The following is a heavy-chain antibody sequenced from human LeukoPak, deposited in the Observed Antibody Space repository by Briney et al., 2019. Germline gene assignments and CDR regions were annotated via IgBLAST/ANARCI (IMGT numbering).Heavy chain of an antibody. CDR3: AREGCSGGSCYHNWFDP. V-gene: IGHV3-7*01. Sequence: GGSLRLSCAASGFTFSSYWMSWVRQAPGKGLEWVANINQDGSEKYYVDSVKGRFTISRDNAKNSLYLQMNSLRAEDTAVCYCAREGCSGGSCYHNWFDPWGQGTLVTVSS. D-gene: IGHD2-15*01. CDR1: GFTFSSYW. J-gene: IGHJ5*02. CDR2: INQDGSEK.